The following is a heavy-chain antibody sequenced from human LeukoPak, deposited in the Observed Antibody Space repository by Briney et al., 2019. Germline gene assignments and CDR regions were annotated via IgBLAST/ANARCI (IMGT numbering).Heavy chain of an antibody. D-gene: IGHD3-22*01. CDR3: ARDRSNYYDSSGYCFDY. J-gene: IGHJ4*02. Sequence: GASVKVSCKASGYTFTGYYMHWVRQAPGQGLEWMGWINPNSGGTNYAQKFQGRVTMTRDTSISTAYMELSRLRSDDTAVYYCARDRSNYYDSSGYCFDYWGQGTLVTVSS. V-gene: IGHV1-2*02. CDR2: INPNSGGT. CDR1: GYTFTGYY.